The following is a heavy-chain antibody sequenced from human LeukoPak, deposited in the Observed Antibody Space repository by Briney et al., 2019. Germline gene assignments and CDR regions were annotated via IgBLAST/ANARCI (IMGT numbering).Heavy chain of an antibody. J-gene: IGHJ4*02. CDR2: ISGSGGST. V-gene: IGHV3-23*01. D-gene: IGHD3-22*01. CDR3: AKYLYYYDSSGSLGAFDY. CDR1: GISLSNYA. Sequence: GGSLRLSCVVSGISLSNYAMAWVRQAPGKGLEWVSAISGSGGSTYYADSVKGRFTISRDNSKNTLYLQMNSLRAEDTAVYYCAKYLYYYDSSGSLGAFDYWGQGTLVTVSS.